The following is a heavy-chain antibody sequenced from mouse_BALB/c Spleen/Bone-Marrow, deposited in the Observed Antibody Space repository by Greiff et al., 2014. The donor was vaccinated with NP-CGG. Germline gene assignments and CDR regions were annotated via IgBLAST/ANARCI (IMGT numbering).Heavy chain of an antibody. V-gene: IGHV3-6*02. CDR3: PRGGNIDY. CDR2: VSYDGSN. J-gene: IGHJ2*01. D-gene: IGHD2-1*01. CDR1: GYSITRGYY. Sequence: VQLQQSGPGLVKPSQSLSLTCSVTGYSITRGYYWNWIRQFPGNKLEWMGYVSYDGSNNYNPSLKNRISITRDTSKNQFFLKLNSVTTEDTATYYCPRGGNIDYWGQGTTLTVSS.